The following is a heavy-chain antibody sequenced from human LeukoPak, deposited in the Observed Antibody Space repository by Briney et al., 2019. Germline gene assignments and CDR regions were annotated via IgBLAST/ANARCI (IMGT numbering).Heavy chain of an antibody. J-gene: IGHJ4*02. Sequence: SETLSLTCAVYGGSFSGYYWSWIRQPPGKGLEWIGEINHSGSTNYNPSLKSRVTISVDTSKNQFSLKLSSVTAADTAVYYCARGVRRFGELLGWGQGTLVTVSS. D-gene: IGHD3-10*01. V-gene: IGHV4-34*01. CDR2: INHSGST. CDR3: ARGVRRFGELLG. CDR1: GGSFSGYY.